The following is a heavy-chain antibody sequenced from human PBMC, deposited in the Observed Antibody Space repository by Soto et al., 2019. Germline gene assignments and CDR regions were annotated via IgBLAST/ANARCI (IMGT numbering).Heavy chain of an antibody. CDR2: IYYSGST. Sequence: SETLSLTCAVYGGSFSGYDWSWIRQPPGKGLEWIGYIYYSGSTYYNPSLKSRVTISVDTSKNQFSLKLSSVTAADTAVYYCARVILSLGKMFDYWGQGTLVTVSS. D-gene: IGHD7-27*01. V-gene: IGHV4-30-4*01. J-gene: IGHJ4*02. CDR3: ARVILSLGKMFDY. CDR1: GGSFSGYD.